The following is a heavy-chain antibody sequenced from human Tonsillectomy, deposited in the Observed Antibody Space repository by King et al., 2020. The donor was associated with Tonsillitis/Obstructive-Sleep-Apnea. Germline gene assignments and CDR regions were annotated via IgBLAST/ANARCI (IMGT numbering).Heavy chain of an antibody. CDR2: IYHIGST. V-gene: IGHV4-4*02. Sequence: VQLQESGPGLVKPSGTLSLTCAVSGGSISSSNWWSWVLQPPGKGLEWIGEIYHIGSTNYNPSLKSGVTISVDKSKNQFSLKLSSVTASDTAVYYCARDSSYYDFWSGYYSRGYFDYWGQGTLVTVSS. J-gene: IGHJ4*02. CDR1: GGSISSSNW. CDR3: ARDSSYYDFWSGYYSRGYFDY. D-gene: IGHD3-3*01.